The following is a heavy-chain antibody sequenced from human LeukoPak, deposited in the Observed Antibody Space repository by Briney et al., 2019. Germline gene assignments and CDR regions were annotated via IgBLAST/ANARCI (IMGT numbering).Heavy chain of an antibody. D-gene: IGHD3-22*01. CDR1: GFIFNNYG. V-gene: IGHV3-23*01. J-gene: IGHJ4*02. Sequence: GGSLRLSCAVSGFIFNNYGLIWVRQAPGKGLEWVSAISNDGGGTQYADFVEGRFTISRDNSKNTLFLQMSSLRAEDTALYYCAKGISGYFAGLWGQGTLVTVSS. CDR2: ISNDGGGT. CDR3: AKGISGYFAGL.